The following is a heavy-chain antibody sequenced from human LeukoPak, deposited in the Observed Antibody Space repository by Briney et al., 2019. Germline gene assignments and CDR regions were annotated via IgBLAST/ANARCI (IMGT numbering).Heavy chain of an antibody. CDR1: GYTLSNHA. J-gene: IGHJ3*02. D-gene: IGHD3-10*01. Sequence: GASVKVSCKGSGYTLSNHAFSWVRQAPGQGLEWMGWISAYNGNTNYAQKLQGRVTMTTDTSTSTAYMELRSLRSDDTAVYYCARVVGSSAAFDIWGQGTMVTVSS. CDR3: ARVVGSSAAFDI. CDR2: ISAYNGNT. V-gene: IGHV1-18*04.